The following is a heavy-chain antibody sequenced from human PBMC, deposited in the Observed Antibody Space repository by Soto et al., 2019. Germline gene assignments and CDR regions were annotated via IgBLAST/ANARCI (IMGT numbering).Heavy chain of an antibody. D-gene: IGHD3-10*01. CDR2: INAAIGNT. V-gene: IGHV1-3*01. J-gene: IGHJ4*02. Sequence: QVQLVQSGAEVKKPGASVKVSCKASGYTFTNYAMHWVRQAPGQRLEWMGWINAAIGNTKYSQKFQGSVTITRDTSENTAYMELSSLRSEETAVYYCARRNVYGSGSYSFDYWGQGTLVTVSS. CDR1: GYTFTNYA. CDR3: ARRNVYGSGSYSFDY.